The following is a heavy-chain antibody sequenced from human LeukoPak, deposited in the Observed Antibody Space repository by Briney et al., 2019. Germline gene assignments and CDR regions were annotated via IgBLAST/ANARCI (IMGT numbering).Heavy chain of an antibody. J-gene: IGHJ3*02. Sequence: PSETLSLTCTVSGGSVSSGSYYWSWIRQPPGKGLEWIGYIYYCGSTNYNPSLKSRVTISVDTSKNQFSLKLSSVTAADTAVYYCARDRSSSGYCSSTSCYDDAFDIWGQGTMVTVSS. CDR3: ARDRSSSGYCSSTSCYDDAFDI. D-gene: IGHD2-2*03. CDR2: IYYCGST. CDR1: GGSVSSGSYY. V-gene: IGHV4-61*01.